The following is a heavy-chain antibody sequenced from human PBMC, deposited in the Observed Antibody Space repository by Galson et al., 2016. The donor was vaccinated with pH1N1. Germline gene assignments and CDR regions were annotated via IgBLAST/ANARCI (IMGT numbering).Heavy chain of an antibody. CDR2: IFDSGAT. CDR1: GASISGSTYF. D-gene: IGHD3-22*01. CDR3: ARHTIIVAFPKSFFDY. V-gene: IGHV4-39*01. Sequence: TLSLTCSVSGASISGSTYFWGWVRQPPGKGLEWIGSIFDSGATYYNPSLKSRVTTSVDTPKNQFSLRLTSVTAADTAVFYCARHTIIVAFPKSFFDYWGQGSLVTVSS. J-gene: IGHJ4*02.